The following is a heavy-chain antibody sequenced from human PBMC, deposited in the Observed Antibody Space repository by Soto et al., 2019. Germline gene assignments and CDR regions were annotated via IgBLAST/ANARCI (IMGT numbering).Heavy chain of an antibody. CDR2: IYYSGST. Sequence: SETLSLTCTVSGGSISSYYWSWIRQPPGKGLEWIGYIYYSGSTNYNPSLKSRVTISVDTSKNQFSLKLSSVTAADTAVYYCAGYSNSWSKYVKHWGRGSLVTVSS. CDR3: AGYSNSWSKYVKH. J-gene: IGHJ1*01. D-gene: IGHD6-13*01. CDR1: GGSISSYY. V-gene: IGHV4-59*01.